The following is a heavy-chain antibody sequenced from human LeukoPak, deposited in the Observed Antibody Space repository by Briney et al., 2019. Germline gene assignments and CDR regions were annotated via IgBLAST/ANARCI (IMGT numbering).Heavy chain of an antibody. J-gene: IGHJ4*02. Sequence: GGSLRLSCAASEFTFYNYWMSWVRQAPGKGLEWVANINQDGGKEYYVDSVKGRFTISRDNSKNTLYLQMNSLRAEDTAVYYCAKDGYLIAAHPVYFDYWGQGTLVTVSS. CDR3: AKDGYLIAAHPVYFDY. CDR1: EFTFYNYW. D-gene: IGHD6-6*01. V-gene: IGHV3-7*01. CDR2: INQDGGKE.